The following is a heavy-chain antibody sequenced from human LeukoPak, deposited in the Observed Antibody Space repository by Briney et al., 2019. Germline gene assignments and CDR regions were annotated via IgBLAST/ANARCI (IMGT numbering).Heavy chain of an antibody. CDR2: INHSGST. CDR1: GGSISSYY. CDR3: ARSGSSGYYPIDY. Sequence: SETLSLTCTVSGGSISSYYWSWIRQPPGKGLEWIGEINHSGSTNYNPSLKSRVTISVDTSKNQFSLKLSSVTAADTAVYYCARSGSSGYYPIDYWGQGTLVTVSS. V-gene: IGHV4-34*01. J-gene: IGHJ4*02. D-gene: IGHD3-22*01.